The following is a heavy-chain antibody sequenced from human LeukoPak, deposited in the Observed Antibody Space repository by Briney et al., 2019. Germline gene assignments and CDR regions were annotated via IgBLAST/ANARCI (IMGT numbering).Heavy chain of an antibody. V-gene: IGHV4-61*02. CDR1: SGSINSDGYY. Sequence: SQTLSLTRTVSSGSINSDGYYWSWIRQPAGKGLEWICRVYSTGSANYSPSLAGRVIISIDTSKNQFFLRLSSVTAADTAVYYCARVYRRDGYNYDGFDIWGQGTMVTVS. D-gene: IGHD5-24*01. J-gene: IGHJ3*02. CDR2: VYSTGSA. CDR3: ARVYRRDGYNYDGFDI.